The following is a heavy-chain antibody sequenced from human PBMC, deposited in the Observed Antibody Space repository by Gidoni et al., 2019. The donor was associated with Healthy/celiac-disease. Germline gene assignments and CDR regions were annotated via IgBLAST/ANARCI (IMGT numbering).Heavy chain of an antibody. CDR1: GFTFSSYA. V-gene: IGHV3-23*01. Sequence: EVQLLESGGGLVQPGGSLRLSCAAAGFTFSSYAMSWVRHAPGKGLEWVSAISGSGGSTYYADSVKGRFTISRDNSKNTLYLQMNSLRAEDTAVYYCAKDQDGYELQPDYWGQGTLVTVSS. D-gene: IGHD5-12*01. CDR2: ISGSGGST. CDR3: AKDQDGYELQPDY. J-gene: IGHJ4*02.